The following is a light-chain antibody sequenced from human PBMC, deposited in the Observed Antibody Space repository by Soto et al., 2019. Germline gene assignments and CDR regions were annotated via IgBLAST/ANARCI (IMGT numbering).Light chain of an antibody. CDR2: GAS. Sequence: ETVLTQSPGTLSLSPGERVTLSCRTSQRVSSSYLAWYQQKPGQAPRLLMFGASSRATDIPARFSGSGSGTHFPLTIRRLEPEDFAVYYCQQYDNSPYTFGQGTKLEIK. J-gene: IGKJ2*01. V-gene: IGKV3-20*01. CDR1: QRVSSSY. CDR3: QQYDNSPYT.